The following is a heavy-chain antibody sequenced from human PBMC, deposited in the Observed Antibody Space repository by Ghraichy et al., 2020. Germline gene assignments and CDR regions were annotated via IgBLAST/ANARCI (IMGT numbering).Heavy chain of an antibody. D-gene: IGHD1-14*01. Sequence: GGSLRLSCAASGFTFTSYWMHWVRQAPGKGLEWVSRVNSDGTNTIYADSVKGRFTISRDTAKNTLYLQMNNLRADDTAVYYCARTRNRSFDYWGQGTLVTVSS. V-gene: IGHV3-74*01. CDR3: ARTRNRSFDY. J-gene: IGHJ4*02. CDR1: GFTFTSYW. CDR2: VNSDGTNT.